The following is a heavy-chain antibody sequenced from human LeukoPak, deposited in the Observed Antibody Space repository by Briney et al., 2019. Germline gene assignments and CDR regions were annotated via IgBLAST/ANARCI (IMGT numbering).Heavy chain of an antibody. V-gene: IGHV4-59*01. D-gene: IGHD1-26*01. CDR1: GGSIGNFF. Sequence: SETLSLSCTVSGGSIGNFFWSWIRQSPGEGLEWIGFIYENGRTSYNPSLKSRVTISVDMSKNQFSLRLTSMTAADTAVYYCARDWELGHWGRGILVTVTS. CDR3: ARDWELGH. CDR2: IYENGRT. J-gene: IGHJ4*02.